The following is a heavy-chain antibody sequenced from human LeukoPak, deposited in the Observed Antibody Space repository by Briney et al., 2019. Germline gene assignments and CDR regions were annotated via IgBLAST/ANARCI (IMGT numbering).Heavy chain of an antibody. D-gene: IGHD6-13*01. CDR1: GYTFTSYY. J-gene: IGHJ4*02. CDR2: INPSGGST. V-gene: IGHV1-46*01. CDR3: ARESGIVQVVSSAAGTGY. Sequence: GASVKVSCKASGYTFTSYYIHWVRQAPGQELEWMGIINPSGGSTSYAQKFQGRVTMTRDTSTSTVYMELSSLRSEDTAVYYCARESGIVQVVSSAAGTGYWGQGTLVTVSS.